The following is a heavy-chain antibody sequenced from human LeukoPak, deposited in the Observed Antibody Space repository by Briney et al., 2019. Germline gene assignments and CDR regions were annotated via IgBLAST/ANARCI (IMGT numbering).Heavy chain of an antibody. CDR3: ARAVAVGASDY. V-gene: IGHV4-59*01. J-gene: IGHJ4*02. D-gene: IGHD1-26*01. CDR1: GGSISSYY. Sequence: SETLSLTCTVSGGSISSYYWSWIRQPPGRGLEWIGYIYYSGSTNYNPSLKSRVTISVNTSKNQFSLKLSSVTAADTAVYYCARAVAVGASDYWGQETRVTVP. CDR2: IYYSGST.